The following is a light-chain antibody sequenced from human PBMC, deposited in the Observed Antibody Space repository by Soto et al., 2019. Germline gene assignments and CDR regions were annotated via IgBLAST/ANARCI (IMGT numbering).Light chain of an antibody. CDR1: QSVLYSSNNKNY. CDR3: QHLGV. V-gene: IGKV4-1*01. Sequence: DIVMTQSPDSLAVSLGERATINCKSSQSVLYSSNNKNYLAWYQQKPGQPPKLLIYWASTRESGVPDRFSGSGFGTDFTLTISSLQAEDVAVYYCQHLGVFGPGTKVDIK. CDR2: WAS. J-gene: IGKJ3*01.